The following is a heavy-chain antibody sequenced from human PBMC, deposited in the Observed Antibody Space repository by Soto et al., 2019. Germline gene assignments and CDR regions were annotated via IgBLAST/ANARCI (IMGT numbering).Heavy chain of an antibody. J-gene: IGHJ5*02. Sequence: QVQLVQSGAEVKKPGASVKVSCKASGYTFTSYAMHWVRQAPGQRLEWMGWINAGNGNTKYSQKFQGRVTITRDTSASTAYMELSSLRSEDTAVYYCARERPGIAVDRPWFDPWGQGTLVTVSS. CDR3: ARERPGIAVDRPWFDP. V-gene: IGHV1-3*01. CDR1: GYTFTSYA. CDR2: INAGNGNT. D-gene: IGHD6-19*01.